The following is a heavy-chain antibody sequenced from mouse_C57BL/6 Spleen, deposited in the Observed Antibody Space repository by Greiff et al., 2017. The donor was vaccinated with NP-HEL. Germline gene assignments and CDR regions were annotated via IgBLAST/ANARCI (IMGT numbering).Heavy chain of an antibody. Sequence: QVQLQQPGAELVRPGSSVKLSCKASGYTFTSYWMDWVKQRPGQGLEWIGNIYPSDSETHYNQKFKDKATLTVDKSSSTAYMQLSSLTSEDSAVYYCATSTVVPSWFAYWGQGTLVTVSA. CDR2: IYPSDSET. V-gene: IGHV1-61*01. D-gene: IGHD1-1*01. CDR1: GYTFTSYW. CDR3: ATSTVVPSWFAY. J-gene: IGHJ3*01.